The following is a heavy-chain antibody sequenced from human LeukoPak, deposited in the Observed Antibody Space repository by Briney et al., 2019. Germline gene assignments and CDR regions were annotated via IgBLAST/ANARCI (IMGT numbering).Heavy chain of an antibody. D-gene: IGHD6-19*01. V-gene: IGHV4-59*12. J-gene: IGHJ4*02. CDR3: ARSRRWLAIDY. CDR2: IYYSGST. CDR1: GGSISSYY. Sequence: SETLSLTCTVSGGSISSYYWSWIRQPPGKGLEWIGYIYYSGSTNYNPSLKSRVTISVDTSKNQFSLKLSSVTAADTAVYYCARSRRWLAIDYWGQGTLVTVSS.